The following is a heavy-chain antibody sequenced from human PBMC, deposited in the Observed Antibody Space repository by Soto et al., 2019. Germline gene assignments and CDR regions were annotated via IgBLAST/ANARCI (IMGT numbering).Heavy chain of an antibody. CDR3: ARVALAYCGGDCYSPPTMDV. Sequence: PSETLSLTCAVSGGSISSGGYSWSWIRQPPGKGLEWIGYIYHSGSTYYNPSLKSRVTISVDRSKNRFSLKLSSVTAADTAVYYCARVALAYCGGDCYSPPTMDVWGQGTTVTVSS. V-gene: IGHV4-30-2*01. D-gene: IGHD2-21*02. CDR2: IYHSGST. CDR1: GGSISSGGYS. J-gene: IGHJ6*02.